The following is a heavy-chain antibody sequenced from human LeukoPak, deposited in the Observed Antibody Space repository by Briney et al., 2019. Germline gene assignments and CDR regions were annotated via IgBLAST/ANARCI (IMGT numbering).Heavy chain of an antibody. CDR1: GGSISSGGYY. D-gene: IGHD3-3*01. V-gene: IGHV4-39*01. CDR3: ARHFWVFGVAPLFDY. Sequence: PSETLSLTCTVSGGSISSGGYYWSWIRQHPGKGLEWIGYIYYSGSTYYNPSLKSRVTISVDTSKNQFSLKLSSVTAADTAVYYCARHFWVFGVAPLFDYWGQGTLVTVS. J-gene: IGHJ4*02. CDR2: IYYSGST.